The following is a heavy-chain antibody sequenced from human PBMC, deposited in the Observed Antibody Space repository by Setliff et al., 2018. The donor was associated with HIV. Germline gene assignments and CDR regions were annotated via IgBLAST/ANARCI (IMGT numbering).Heavy chain of an antibody. CDR1: GYTFTGYY. J-gene: IGHJ6*03. Sequence: ASVKVSCKASGYTFTGYYMHWVRQAPGQGLEWMGWINPNSGGTTYAQKFQGRVTMTRDTSISTAYMEVSRLRSDDTAVYYCARGLAVAGKSYYDYYYMDVWGKGTAVTVSS. CDR3: ARGLAVAGKSYYDYYYMDV. V-gene: IGHV1-2*02. CDR2: INPNSGGT. D-gene: IGHD6-19*01.